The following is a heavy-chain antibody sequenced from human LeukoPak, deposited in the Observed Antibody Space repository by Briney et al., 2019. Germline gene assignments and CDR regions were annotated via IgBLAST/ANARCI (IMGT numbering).Heavy chain of an antibody. CDR1: GGSFSGYY. V-gene: IGHV4-34*01. D-gene: IGHD3-10*01. J-gene: IGHJ6*03. Sequence: SETLSLTCAVYGGSFSGYYWSWIRQPPGKGLEWIGEINHSGGTNYNPSLKSRVTISVDTSKNQFSLKLSSVTAADTAVYYCARGKTDYYGSGSYKHYYYYMDVWGKGTTVTVSS. CDR2: INHSGGT. CDR3: ARGKTDYYGSGSYKHYYYYMDV.